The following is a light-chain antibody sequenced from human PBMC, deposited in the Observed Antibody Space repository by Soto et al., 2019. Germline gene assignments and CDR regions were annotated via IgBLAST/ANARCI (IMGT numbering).Light chain of an antibody. CDR1: QSVSSSY. CDR3: QQYSGSPWT. Sequence: EIVLTQSPGTLSLSPGERATLSCRASQSVSSSYLAWYQQKPGQAPRLLIYAASSRATGIPDRFSGSGSGTDFTLTISSLEPEDFAVYYCQQYSGSPWTFGQGTKVAIK. J-gene: IGKJ1*01. CDR2: AAS. V-gene: IGKV3-20*01.